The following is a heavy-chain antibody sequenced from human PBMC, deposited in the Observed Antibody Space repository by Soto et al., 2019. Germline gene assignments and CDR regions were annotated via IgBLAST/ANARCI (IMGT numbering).Heavy chain of an antibody. D-gene: IGHD2-15*01. CDR3: AKDSGYCSGGSCYRQPVNWFDL. J-gene: IGHJ5*02. CDR1: GFTFSSYA. CDR2: ISGSGGST. Sequence: GGSLRLSCAASGFTFSSYAMSWVRQAPGKGLEWVSAISGSGGSTYYADSVKGRFTISRDNSKNTLYLQMNSLRAEDTAVYYCAKDSGYCSGGSCYRQPVNWFDLWGQGTMVTVSS. V-gene: IGHV3-23*01.